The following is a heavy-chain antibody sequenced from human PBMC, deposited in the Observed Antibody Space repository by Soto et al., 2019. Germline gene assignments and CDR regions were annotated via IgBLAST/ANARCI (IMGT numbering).Heavy chain of an antibody. J-gene: IGHJ4*02. V-gene: IGHV4-30-4*01. Sequence: KPSETLSLTCTVSGGSISSGDYYWSWIRQPPGKGLEWIGYIYYSGSTYYNPSLKSRVTISVDTSKNQFSLKLSSVTAADTAVYYCARGSLSDGFDYWGQGTLVTVSS. CDR1: GGSISSGDYY. CDR3: ARGSLSDGFDY. CDR2: IYYSGST.